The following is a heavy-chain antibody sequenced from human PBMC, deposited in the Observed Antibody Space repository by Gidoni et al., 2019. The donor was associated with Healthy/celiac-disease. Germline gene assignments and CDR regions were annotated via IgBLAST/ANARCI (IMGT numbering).Heavy chain of an antibody. CDR2: ISYDGSNK. V-gene: IGHV3-30*03. CDR3: RTAIVVVPAALVDY. Sequence: QVQLVESGGGVVQPGRSLRLSCAASGFTFSSYGMHWVRQAPGKGLEWVAVISYDGSNKYYADSVKGRFTISRDNSKNTLYLQMNSLRAEDTAVYYCRTAIVVVPAALVDYWGQGTLVTVSS. CDR1: GFTFSSYG. J-gene: IGHJ4*02. D-gene: IGHD2-2*01.